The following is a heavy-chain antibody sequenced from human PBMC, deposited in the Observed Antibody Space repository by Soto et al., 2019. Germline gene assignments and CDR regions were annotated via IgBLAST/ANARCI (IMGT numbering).Heavy chain of an antibody. V-gene: IGHV4-34*01. Sequence: SETLSLTCAVYGGSFSDYYWSWIRQPPGKGLEWIGEIYQSGSTLYNPSLESRVTISVDKSKNQFSLELNSVTAADTAVYYCARDTRDGYYFEYWGQGILVTVSS. CDR2: IYQSGST. CDR1: GGSFSDYY. CDR3: ARDTRDGYYFEY. D-gene: IGHD1-26*01. J-gene: IGHJ4*02.